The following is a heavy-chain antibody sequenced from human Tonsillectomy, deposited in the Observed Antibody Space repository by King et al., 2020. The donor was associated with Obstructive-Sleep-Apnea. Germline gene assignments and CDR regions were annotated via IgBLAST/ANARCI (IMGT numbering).Heavy chain of an antibody. CDR2: SSSSGRTI. CDR1: GFTFSRYS. J-gene: IGHJ4*02. Sequence: VQLVESGGGLVQPGGSLRLSCTASGFTFSRYSMNWVRQAPGKGLEWISYSSSSGRTIYYADSVKGRFSISRDNTRNSLYLQMNGLRAEDTAVYYCARDTIYYYDSSGYFHDAFDYWGQGTLVTVSS. CDR3: ARDTIYYYDSSGYFHDAFDY. V-gene: IGHV3-48*04. D-gene: IGHD3-22*01.